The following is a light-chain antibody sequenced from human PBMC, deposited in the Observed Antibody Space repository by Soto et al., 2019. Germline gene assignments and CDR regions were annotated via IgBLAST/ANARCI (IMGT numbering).Light chain of an antibody. V-gene: IGKV3-20*01. CDR3: QQYGSSGT. J-gene: IGKJ1*01. CDR2: DAS. Sequence: EIVLTQSPGTLSLSPGERATLSYRASQTVSSSFLAWYQQKPGQAPRLLIYDASNRATGIPDRFSGSGSGTDFTLTISRLEPEDFAVYYCQQYGSSGTFGQGTKVDIK. CDR1: QTVSSSF.